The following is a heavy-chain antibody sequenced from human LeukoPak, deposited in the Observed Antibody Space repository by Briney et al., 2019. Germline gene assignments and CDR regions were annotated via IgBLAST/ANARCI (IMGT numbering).Heavy chain of an antibody. CDR2: IYHSGST. D-gene: IGHD5-18*01. Sequence: PSETLSLTCAVSCSSISSGYYWGWIRQPPGKGLEWIGSIYHSGSTYYNPSLKSRVTILVDTSKNQFSLKLSSVTAADTAVYYCARTQLAYYYYYMDVWGKGTSVTVSS. CDR1: CSSISSGYY. J-gene: IGHJ6*03. CDR3: ARTQLAYYYYYMDV. V-gene: IGHV4-38-2*01.